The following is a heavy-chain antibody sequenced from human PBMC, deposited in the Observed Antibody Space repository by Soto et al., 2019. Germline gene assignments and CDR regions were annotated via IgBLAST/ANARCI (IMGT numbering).Heavy chain of an antibody. CDR1: GYTFAHYG. V-gene: IGHV1-18*04. D-gene: IGHD2-2*01. J-gene: IGHJ5*01. CDR2: ISGNNGAT. CDR3: ARDPKYFPVLGDWFDS. Sequence: GASVKVSCKASGYTFAHYGISWVRQAPGQGLEWMGWISGNNGATNYAPKMQGRVTMTIDTSTDTAYMDLRSLTSDDTAVYFCARDPKYFPVLGDWFDSWGQGTLVTVSS.